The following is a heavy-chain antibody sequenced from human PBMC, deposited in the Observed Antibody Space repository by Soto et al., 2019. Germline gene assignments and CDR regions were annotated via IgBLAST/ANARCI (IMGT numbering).Heavy chain of an antibody. D-gene: IGHD5-18*01. Sequence: QVQLAQSGAEVKKPGASVKVSCKASGYTFTSYYMHWVRQAPGQGLEWMGIVNPSSGSTSYAQKFQGRVTMTRDTSTSTVYMELSSLRSEDTAVYYCAREVERGYSYGYLEYWGQGTLVTVSS. V-gene: IGHV1-46*01. CDR3: AREVERGYSYGYLEY. CDR2: VNPSSGST. CDR1: GYTFTSYY. J-gene: IGHJ4*02.